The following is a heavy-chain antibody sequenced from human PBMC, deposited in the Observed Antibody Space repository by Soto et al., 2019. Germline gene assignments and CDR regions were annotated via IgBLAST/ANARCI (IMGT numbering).Heavy chain of an antibody. D-gene: IGHD2-15*01. V-gene: IGHV1-46*01. Sequence: ASVKVSCKASGYTLTSYYLHWVRQAPGQGPEWMGIINPSGGITNDAQKFQDRVTMTSDTSTSTVYMELSSLRSEDTAVYYCARGISTHRYYYYYGVDVWGQGTTVTVSS. CDR1: GYTLTSYY. CDR2: INPSGGIT. CDR3: ARGISTHRYYYYYGVDV. J-gene: IGHJ6*02.